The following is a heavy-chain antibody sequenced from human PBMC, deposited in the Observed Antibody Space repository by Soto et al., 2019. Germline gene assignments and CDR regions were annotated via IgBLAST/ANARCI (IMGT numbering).Heavy chain of an antibody. D-gene: IGHD4-17*01. CDR3: ARVGSYGEYYFDY. J-gene: IGHJ4*02. Sequence: PSETLSLTCTVSGGSISTYYWSWIRQPPGKGLEWIGYISYTGSTNYNPSLKSRLTMSLGTSKNQFSLKLGSVTAADTAVYYCARVGSYGEYYFDYWGQGTLVTVS. CDR2: ISYTGST. CDR1: GGSISTYY. V-gene: IGHV4-59*01.